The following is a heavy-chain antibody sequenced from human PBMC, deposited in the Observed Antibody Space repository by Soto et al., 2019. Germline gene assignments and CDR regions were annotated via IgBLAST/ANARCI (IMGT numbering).Heavy chain of an antibody. J-gene: IGHJ5*01. CDR2: IYYIGST. CDR3: VSDRDDYPRHDA. D-gene: IGHD4-17*01. Sequence: LSFTVSGGSISSGGNYWSWIREDPVKVLEWIGYIYYIGSTYYNPSLKSRVTISVDTSKNQFSLKLGSVTAADTAVYYCVSDRDDYPRHDAWAHRTLDPVSS. CDR1: GGSISSGGNY. V-gene: IGHV4-31*03.